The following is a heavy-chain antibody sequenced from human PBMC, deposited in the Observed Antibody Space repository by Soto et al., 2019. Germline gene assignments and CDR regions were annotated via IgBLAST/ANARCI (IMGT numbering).Heavy chain of an antibody. D-gene: IGHD3-10*01. J-gene: IGHJ4*02. CDR3: AVLWFGEPARFDY. CDR1: GFTVSSNY. CDR2: IYSGGNT. Sequence: EVQLVESGGTLVQPGGSLRLSCAASGFTVSSNYVSWVRQAPGKGLEWVSVIYSGGNTYYADSVKGRFTISRDNSKNTVYLQLSRLRAEDTAVYYCAVLWFGEPARFDYWGQGTLVTVSS. V-gene: IGHV3-66*01.